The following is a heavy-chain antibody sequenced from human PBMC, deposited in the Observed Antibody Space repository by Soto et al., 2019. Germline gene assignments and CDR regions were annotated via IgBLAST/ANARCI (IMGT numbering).Heavy chain of an antibody. CDR2: IYWNDDK. V-gene: IGHV2-5*01. D-gene: IGHD3-3*01. Sequence: SGPTLVNPTQTLTLTCTFSGFSLSTSGVGVGWIRQPPGKALEWLALIYWNDDKRYSPSLKSRLTITKDTSKNQVVLTMTNMDPVATAKYYSANLTIFGVPTTYWGQGTLVTVSS. CDR3: ANLTIFGVPTTY. CDR1: GFSLSTSGVG. J-gene: IGHJ4*02.